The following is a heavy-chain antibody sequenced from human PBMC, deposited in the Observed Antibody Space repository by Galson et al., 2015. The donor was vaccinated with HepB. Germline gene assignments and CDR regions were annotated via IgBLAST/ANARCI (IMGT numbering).Heavy chain of an antibody. CDR2: IDWDDDK. D-gene: IGHD6-19*01. CDR3: ARAAGDYYYYGMDV. Sequence: PALVKPTQTLTLTCTFSGFSLSTSGMRVSWIRQPPGKALEWLARIDWDDDKFYSTSLKTRLTISKDTSKNQVVLTMTNMDPVDTATYYCARAAGDYYYYGMDVWGQGTTVTVSS. CDR1: GFSLSTSGMR. J-gene: IGHJ6*02. V-gene: IGHV2-70*04.